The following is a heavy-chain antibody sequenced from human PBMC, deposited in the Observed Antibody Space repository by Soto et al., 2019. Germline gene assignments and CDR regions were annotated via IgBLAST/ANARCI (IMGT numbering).Heavy chain of an antibody. V-gene: IGHV4-34*01. CDR2: INHSGST. CDR1: GGSFSGYY. D-gene: IGHD2-8*01. J-gene: IGHJ4*01. Sequence: PSETLSLTCAVYGGSFSGYYWSWIRQPPGKGLEWIGEINHSGSTNYNPSLKSRVTISIDTSKNQFSLKLSSVTAADTAVYYCARATRYCTNGVCSTFEYSGQGTLVTVSS. CDR3: ARATRYCTNGVCSTFEY.